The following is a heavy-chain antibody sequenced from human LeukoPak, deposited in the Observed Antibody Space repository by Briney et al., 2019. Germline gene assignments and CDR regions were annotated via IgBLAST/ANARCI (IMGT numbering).Heavy chain of an antibody. CDR3: ARVGSYGMDV. J-gene: IGHJ6*02. CDR1: GFTFSSYN. V-gene: IGHV3-48*01. D-gene: IGHD3-10*01. CDR2: ISTSSNTI. Sequence: GGSLRLSCAASGFTFSSYNMNWVRQAPGKGLEWVSYISTSSNTIYYADSVKGRFTISRGNAKNSLYLQMNDLRAEDTAVYYCARVGSYGMDVWGQGTTATVSS.